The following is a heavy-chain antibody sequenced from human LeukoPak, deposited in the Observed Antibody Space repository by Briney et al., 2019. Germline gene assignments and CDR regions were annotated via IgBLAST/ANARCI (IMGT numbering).Heavy chain of an antibody. Sequence: GGSLRLSCAASGFTFSSYAMSWVRQAPGKGLEWVSAISGSGGSTYYADSVKGRFTISRDNSKNTLYLQMNSLRAEDTAVYYCARNDDPSSDFDYWGQGALVTVSS. CDR2: ISGSGGST. J-gene: IGHJ4*02. CDR3: ARNDDPSSDFDY. V-gene: IGHV3-23*01. D-gene: IGHD1-1*01. CDR1: GFTFSSYA.